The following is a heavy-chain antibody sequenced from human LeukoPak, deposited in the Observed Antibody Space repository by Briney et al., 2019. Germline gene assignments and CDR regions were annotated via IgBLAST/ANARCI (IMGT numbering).Heavy chain of an antibody. D-gene: IGHD3-22*01. CDR2: IYYSGSA. CDR1: GGSISGYY. CDR3: ARVEYYYDSMGFDP. J-gene: IGHJ5*02. V-gene: IGHV4-59*01. Sequence: SETLSLTCTVSGGSISGYYWSWIRQPPGKGLEWIGYIYYSGSANYNPSLKSRVTISVDTSKNQFSLKLSSVTAADTAVYYCARVEYYYDSMGFDPWGQGTLVTVSS.